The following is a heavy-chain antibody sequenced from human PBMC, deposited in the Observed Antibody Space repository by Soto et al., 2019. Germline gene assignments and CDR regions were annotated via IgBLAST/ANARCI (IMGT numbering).Heavy chain of an antibody. CDR2: IWYDGSNK. CDR3: ARDRYSSGWYDLDY. D-gene: IGHD6-19*01. Sequence: QVQLVESGGGVVQPGRSLRLSCAASGFTFSSYGMHWVRQAPGKGLEWVAVIWYDGSNKYYADSVKGRFTISRDNSENTLYLQLNGLRAEDTAVYYCARDRYSSGWYDLDYWGPGTLVNVSS. J-gene: IGHJ4*02. V-gene: IGHV3-33*01. CDR1: GFTFSSYG.